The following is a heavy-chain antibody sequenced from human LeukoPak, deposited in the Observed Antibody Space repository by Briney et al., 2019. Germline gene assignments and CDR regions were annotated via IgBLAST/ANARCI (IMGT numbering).Heavy chain of an antibody. Sequence: GGSLRLSCAASGFIFDDYAMQLVRQAPGKGLEWVSLISGDGGSTYHADSVKGRFTISRDNSKNSLYLQMNSLRTEDTALYYCAKPHDYGDSLSYYYMDVWGKGTTVTVSS. CDR2: ISGDGGST. CDR1: GFIFDDYA. J-gene: IGHJ6*03. D-gene: IGHD4-17*01. V-gene: IGHV3-43*02. CDR3: AKPHDYGDSLSYYYMDV.